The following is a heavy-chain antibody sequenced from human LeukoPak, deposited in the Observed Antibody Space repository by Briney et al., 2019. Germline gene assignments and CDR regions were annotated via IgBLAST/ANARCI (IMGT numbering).Heavy chain of an antibody. J-gene: IGHJ4*02. D-gene: IGHD2-15*01. V-gene: IGHV4-30-2*01. CDR1: GGSISSGGYS. CDR3: ARGGYCSGGSCSRYFDY. Sequence: SETLSLTCAVSGGSISSGGYSWSWIRQPPGTDLEWIGYIYHSGSTYYNPSLKSRVTISVDRSKNQFSLKLSSVTAADTAVYYCARGGYCSGGSCSRYFDYWGQGTLVTVSS. CDR2: IYHSGST.